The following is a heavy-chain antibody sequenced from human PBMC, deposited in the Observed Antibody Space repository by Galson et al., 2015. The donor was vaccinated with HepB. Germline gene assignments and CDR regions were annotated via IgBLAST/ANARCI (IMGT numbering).Heavy chain of an antibody. Sequence: SVKVSCKASGYTFTSYYMHWVRQAPGQGLEWMGIINPSGGSTSYAQKFQGRVTMTRDTSTSTVYMELSSLRSEDTAVYYCARDHGYYYDSSGYSRGGHDAFDIWGQGTMVTVSS. V-gene: IGHV1-46*03. CDR2: INPSGGST. CDR3: ARDHGYYYDSSGYSRGGHDAFDI. J-gene: IGHJ3*02. CDR1: GYTFTSYY. D-gene: IGHD3-22*01.